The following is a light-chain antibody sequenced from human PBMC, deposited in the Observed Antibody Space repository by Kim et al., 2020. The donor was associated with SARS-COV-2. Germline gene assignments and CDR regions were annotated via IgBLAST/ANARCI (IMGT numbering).Light chain of an antibody. CDR3: QVWDRTTV. CDR2: RDI. V-gene: IGLV3-9*01. CDR1: NIENKN. J-gene: IGLJ2*01. Sequence: SYELTQPPSMSVALGQTATITCGGDNIENKNVYWYQQKPGQAPVLVIYRDINRPSGIPERFSGSNSGNAATLTISRAQAGDEADYFCQVWDRTTVFGGGT.